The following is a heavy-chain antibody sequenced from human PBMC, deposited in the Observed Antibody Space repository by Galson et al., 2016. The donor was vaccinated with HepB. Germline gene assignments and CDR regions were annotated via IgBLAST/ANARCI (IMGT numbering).Heavy chain of an antibody. V-gene: IGHV3-7*04. D-gene: IGHD1-14*01. Sequence: SLRLSCAASGFTFDSYWMNWIRQAPGKRLEWVANIRQDGGEKFYVDSVSGRFTVSRDNAKKSLYLQMNSLRVEDTAVYYCAREPDGHLTNWFDPWGQGTLVTVSS. CDR3: AREPDGHLTNWFDP. CDR1: GFTFDSYW. J-gene: IGHJ5*02. CDR2: IRQDGGEK.